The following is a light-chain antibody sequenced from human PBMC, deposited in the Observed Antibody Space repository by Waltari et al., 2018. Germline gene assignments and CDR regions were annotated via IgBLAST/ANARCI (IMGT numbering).Light chain of an antibody. Sequence: DVVMTQSPLSLPVTLGQPASISCRSSQSLVHGDGKIYLSWFQQRPGQPPRRLIYKVSNRDSGVPDRFSGSGSDTDFTLRISRVEADDVAIYYCLQGVHWPRTFGQGTRVEIK. J-gene: IGKJ1*01. V-gene: IGKV2-30*02. CDR1: QSLVHGDGKIY. CDR3: LQGVHWPRT. CDR2: KVS.